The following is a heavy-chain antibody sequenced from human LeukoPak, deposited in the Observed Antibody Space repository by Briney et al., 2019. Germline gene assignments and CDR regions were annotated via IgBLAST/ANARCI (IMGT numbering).Heavy chain of an antibody. CDR1: GGSISSRDYD. J-gene: IGHJ4*02. D-gene: IGHD3-16*02. CDR3: ASLLSSENSYRGYFDS. V-gene: IGHV4-31*02. CDR2: MDYSWST. Sequence: SETLSLTCTVSGGSISSRDYDSSWLRQHPGKGLEWIGYMDYSWSTYYNPSLSSRLSISVDTSKNQFSLKLSSVTAADTAVYYYASLLSSENSYRGYFDSWGQGTLVTVSS.